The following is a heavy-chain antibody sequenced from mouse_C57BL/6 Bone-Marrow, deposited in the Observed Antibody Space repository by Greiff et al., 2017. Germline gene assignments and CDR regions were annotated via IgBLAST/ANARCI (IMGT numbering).Heavy chain of an antibody. CDR3: ARRRARVYYFDY. Sequence: QVQLQQPGAELVKPGASVKMSCNASGYTFTSYWITWVKQRPGQGLEWIGDIYPGSGSTNYNEKFKSKATLTVDTSSSTAYMQLSSLTSEDSAVYYCARRRARVYYFDYWGQGTTLTVSS. CDR2: IYPGSGST. D-gene: IGHD3-3*01. CDR1: GYTFTSYW. J-gene: IGHJ2*01. V-gene: IGHV1-55*01.